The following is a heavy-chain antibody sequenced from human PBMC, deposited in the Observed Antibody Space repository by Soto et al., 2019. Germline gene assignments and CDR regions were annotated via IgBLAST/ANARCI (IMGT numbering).Heavy chain of an antibody. CDR3: ARVPYYYDSSGYSY. V-gene: IGHV1-3*01. D-gene: IGHD3-22*01. J-gene: IGHJ4*02. CDR2: INAGNGNT. CDR1: GYTFTSYA. Sequence: VGPVKVSCKASGYTFTSYAMHWVRQAPGQRLEWMGWINAGNGNTKYSQKFQGRVTITRDTSASTAYMELSSLRSEDTAVYYCARVPYYYDSSGYSYWGQGTLVTVSS.